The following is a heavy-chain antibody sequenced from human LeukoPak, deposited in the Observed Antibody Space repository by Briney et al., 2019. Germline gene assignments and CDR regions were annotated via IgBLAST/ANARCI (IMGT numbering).Heavy chain of an antibody. CDR3: TGGGYIWPPIGWFDP. CDR1: GRPLSGSGHF. J-gene: IGHJ5*02. Sequence: SDTLSLPCTVSGRPLSGSGHFWAWIRQPPAGGEERNRISYYSRSTSYNPSFKIRVPIPVDTAKNQFSLKLNSVTAADTAVYYCTGGGYIWPPIGWFDPWGQGTLVTVSS. CDR2: SYYSRST. V-gene: IGHV4-39*07. D-gene: IGHD3-16*01.